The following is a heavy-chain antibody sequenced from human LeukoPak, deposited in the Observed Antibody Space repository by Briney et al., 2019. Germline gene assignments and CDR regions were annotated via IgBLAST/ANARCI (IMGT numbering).Heavy chain of an antibody. CDR3: ARHECSGGSCSFDY. J-gene: IGHJ4*02. Sequence: SENLSLTCTVSGGSINRYHWSWLRQPPGEGLEGFGYIYYSGSTKYNPSLKSRVTISVDTSKNQFSLKLSSVTAADTAVYYCARHECSGGSCSFDYWGRGTLVTVSS. V-gene: IGHV4-59*08. CDR2: IYYSGST. CDR1: GGSINRYH. D-gene: IGHD2-15*01.